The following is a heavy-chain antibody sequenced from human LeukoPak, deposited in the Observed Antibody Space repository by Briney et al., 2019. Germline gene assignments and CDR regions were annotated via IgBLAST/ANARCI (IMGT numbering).Heavy chain of an antibody. D-gene: IGHD2-2*01. J-gene: IGHJ4*02. CDR3: ARSNGGNYCSSTSCYFY. CDR1: GYTFTSYG. V-gene: IGHV1-18*01. Sequence: ASVKVSCKASGYTFTSYGISWVRQAPGQGLEWMGWISAYNGNTNYAQKLQGRVTMTTDTSTSTAYMELRSLRSDDTAVYYCARSNGGNYCSSTSCYFYWGQGTLVTVSS. CDR2: ISAYNGNT.